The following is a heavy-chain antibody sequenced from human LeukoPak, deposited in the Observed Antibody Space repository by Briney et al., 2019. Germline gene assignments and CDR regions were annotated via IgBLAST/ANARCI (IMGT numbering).Heavy chain of an antibody. V-gene: IGHV3-43*02. J-gene: IGHJ5*02. D-gene: IGHD6-19*01. CDR1: GFTFDDYA. CDR3: AKGAYSSGWYDWFDP. Sequence: GGSLRLSCAASGFTFDDYAMHWVRQAPGKGLEWVSLISGDGGSTYYAGSVKGRFTISRDNSKNSLYLQMNSLRTEDTALYYCAKGAYSSGWYDWFDPWGQGTLVTVSS. CDR2: ISGDGGST.